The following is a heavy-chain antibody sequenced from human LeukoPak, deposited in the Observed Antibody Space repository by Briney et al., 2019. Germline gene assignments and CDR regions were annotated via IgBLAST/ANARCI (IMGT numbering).Heavy chain of an antibody. Sequence: GGSLRLSCAASGFTFSSYWMHWVRQAPGKGLEWVSVIYSGGSTYYADSVKGRFTISRDNSKNTLYLQMNSLRAEDTAVYYCASLIWFGDLDIWGQGTMVTVSS. CDR2: IYSGGST. D-gene: IGHD3-10*01. J-gene: IGHJ3*02. CDR1: GFTFSSYW. V-gene: IGHV3-53*01. CDR3: ASLIWFGDLDI.